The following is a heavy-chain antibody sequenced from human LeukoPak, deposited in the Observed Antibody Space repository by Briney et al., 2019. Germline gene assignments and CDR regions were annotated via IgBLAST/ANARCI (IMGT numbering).Heavy chain of an antibody. CDR2: IKRDGSEK. V-gene: IGHV3-7*03. Sequence: GGSLRLSCVASGFSFSNYWMSWVRQAPGKGLEWVANIKRDGSEKHYVDSVKGRFTISRDNSKNTLYLQMNSLRAEDTALYYCAKDVGPMISGSYWDYWGQGTLVTVSS. CDR3: AKDVGPMISGSYWDY. CDR1: GFSFSNYW. J-gene: IGHJ4*02. D-gene: IGHD1-26*01.